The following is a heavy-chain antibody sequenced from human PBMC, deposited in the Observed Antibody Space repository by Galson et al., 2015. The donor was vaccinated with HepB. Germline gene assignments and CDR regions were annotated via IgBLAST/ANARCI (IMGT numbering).Heavy chain of an antibody. J-gene: IGHJ1*01. D-gene: IGHD2-8*02. V-gene: IGHV5-51*03. Sequence: QSGAEVKKPGESLKISCRGSGYSFSSYWIGWVRQMPGKGLEWMGIIYPGDSDTRYSPSFQGQVTISADKSISTAYLQWSSLKASDTAMYYCATAVDTGYCTGGVCYQFQHWGQGTLVTVSS. CDR3: ATAVDTGYCTGGVCYQFQH. CDR1: GYSFSSYW. CDR2: IYPGDSDT.